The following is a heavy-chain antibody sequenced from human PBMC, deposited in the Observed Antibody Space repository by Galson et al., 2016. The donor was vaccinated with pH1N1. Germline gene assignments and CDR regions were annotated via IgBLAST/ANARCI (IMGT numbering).Heavy chain of an antibody. Sequence: PALVKPTQTLTLTCTFSGFSLTTSGMRVSWIRQAPGKALEWLARIDWDDDKFYNTSLKTRLTISKDTSRNQVVLTMSNMDPVDTATYYCARGPRRTGDFDYWGQGTLVTVSS. CDR2: IDWDDDK. J-gene: IGHJ4*02. CDR1: GFSLTTSGMR. V-gene: IGHV2-70*04. CDR3: ARGPRRTGDFDY. D-gene: IGHD3-16*01.